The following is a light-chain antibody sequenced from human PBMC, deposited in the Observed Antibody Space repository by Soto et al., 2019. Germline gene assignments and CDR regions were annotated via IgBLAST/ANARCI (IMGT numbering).Light chain of an antibody. J-gene: IGLJ1*01. CDR2: EVS. V-gene: IGLV2-14*01. CDR3: SSYTSSSTLV. Sequence: QSVLTQPASVSGSPGQSIAISCTGSSSDIGIYKYVSWYQQHPGKVPKLMIYEVSNRPSGVSNRFSGSKSGNTASLTISGLQAEDEADYYCSSYTSSSTLVFGTGTKVTVL. CDR1: SSDIGIYKY.